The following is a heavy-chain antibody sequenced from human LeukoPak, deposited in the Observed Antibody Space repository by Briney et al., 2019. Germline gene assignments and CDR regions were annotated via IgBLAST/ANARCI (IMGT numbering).Heavy chain of an antibody. CDR2: MSKTGDLI. D-gene: IGHD5-12*01. V-gene: IGHV3-23*01. CDR3: AKGLYSGHPHYFDS. Sequence: GGSLRLSCAASGFSFESRAVSWVRQAPGKGLEWVSCMSKTGDLIYYADSVRGRFTISRDNSKYTLFLQMNSLRPEDTAVYYCAKGLYSGHPHYFDSWGRGTLVTVSS. J-gene: IGHJ4*02. CDR1: GFSFESRA.